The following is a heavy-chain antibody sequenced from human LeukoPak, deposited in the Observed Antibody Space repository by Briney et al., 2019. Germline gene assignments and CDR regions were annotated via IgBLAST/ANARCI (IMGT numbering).Heavy chain of an antibody. V-gene: IGHV3-21*01. CDR2: ISSSSSYI. CDR3: ATETGYNYGFDH. CDR1: GFTFSSYS. J-gene: IGHJ5*02. Sequence: GGSLRLSCAASGFTFSSYSMNWVRQAPGKGLEWVSSISSSSSYIYYGYSVKGRFTISRDNAKNSLYLQMNSLRAEDTAVYYCATETGYNYGFDHWGQGTLVTVSS. D-gene: IGHD5-18*01.